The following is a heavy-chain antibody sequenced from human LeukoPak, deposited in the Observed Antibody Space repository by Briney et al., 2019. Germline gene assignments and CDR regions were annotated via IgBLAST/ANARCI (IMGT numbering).Heavy chain of an antibody. CDR2: IYPGDSDT. Sequence: GESLKISCKGSGYSFTSYWIGWARQMPGKGLEWMGIIYPGDSDTRYSPSFQGQVTISADKSSSTAYLQWSSLKASDTAIYYCARPKTLGGYNYEFEFWGQGTLVTVSS. CDR3: ARPKTLGGYNYEFEF. V-gene: IGHV5-51*01. CDR1: GYSFTSYW. J-gene: IGHJ4*02. D-gene: IGHD5-18*01.